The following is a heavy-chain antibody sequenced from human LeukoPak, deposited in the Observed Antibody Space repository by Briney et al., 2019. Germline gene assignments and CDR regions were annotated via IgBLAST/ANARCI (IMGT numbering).Heavy chain of an antibody. CDR1: GGTFSSYA. V-gene: IGHV1-69*05. J-gene: IGHJ4*02. Sequence: SVKVSCKASGGTFSSYAISWLRQAPGQGLEWMGRIVPIFGTADYAQNFQGRVTITTDESTTTAYMELSSLTSEDTAVYHCASDHYYGSGSYPSDFWGQGTLVTVSS. CDR3: ASDHYYGSGSYPSDF. D-gene: IGHD3-10*01. CDR2: IVPIFGTA.